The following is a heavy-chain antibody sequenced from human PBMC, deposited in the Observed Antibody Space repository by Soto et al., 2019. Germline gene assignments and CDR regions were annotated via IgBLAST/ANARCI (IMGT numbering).Heavy chain of an antibody. J-gene: IGHJ6*02. Sequence: QVQLQESGPGLVKPSETLSLTCTVSRGSGRSDNYYWTWIRQTPVKGLEWLGFISKTGNTKYNPSLTSRFTISLETSMNRFSLRLTLVTAVDTAAYYFAREIPRGGYNFGSGVMDVWGQVTTVTVSS. D-gene: IGHD5-12*01. CDR1: RGSGRSDNYY. V-gene: IGHV4-61*03. CDR2: ISKTGNT. CDR3: AREIPRGGYNFGSGVMDV.